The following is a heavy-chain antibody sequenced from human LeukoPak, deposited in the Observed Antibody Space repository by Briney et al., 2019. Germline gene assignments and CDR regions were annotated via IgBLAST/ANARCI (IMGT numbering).Heavy chain of an antibody. CDR1: GFTFINYA. CDR3: AKDRAFGQFLWGNDY. CDR2: TVGGRPDT. D-gene: IGHD3-10*01. Sequence: GGSLRLSCAASGFTFINYAMSWVRQTPGKGLEWVSATVGGRPDTYHADSVRGRFTVSRDNSKNTLYLQMNSLRAEDTALYYCAKDRAFGQFLWGNDYWGQGTLVTVSS. J-gene: IGHJ4*02. V-gene: IGHV3-23*01.